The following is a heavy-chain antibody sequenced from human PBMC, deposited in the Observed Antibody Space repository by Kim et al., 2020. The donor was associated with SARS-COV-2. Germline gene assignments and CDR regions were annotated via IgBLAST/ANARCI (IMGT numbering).Heavy chain of an antibody. J-gene: IGHJ4*02. CDR3: ARMAAGNGVRS. D-gene: IGHD2-8*01. CDR2: T. Sequence: TGYAQKFQGRVTMTRNTSISTAYMELSSLRSEDTAVYYCARMAAGNGVRSWGQGTLVTVSS. V-gene: IGHV1-8*01.